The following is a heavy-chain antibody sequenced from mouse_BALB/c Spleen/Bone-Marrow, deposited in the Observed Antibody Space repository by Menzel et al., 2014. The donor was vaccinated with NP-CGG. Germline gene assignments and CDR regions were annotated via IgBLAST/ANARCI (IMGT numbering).Heavy chain of an antibody. CDR1: GISLTSYG. J-gene: IGHJ4*01. Sequence: VMLVESGPGLVAPSKSLSITCTVSGISLTSYGVHWVCQPPGKGLEWLGVIWAGGSTNYNSALMSRLSISKDNSKSQVFLKMNSLQTDDTAMYYCARDRERNFYAMDYWGQGTSVTVSS. CDR2: IWAGGST. CDR3: ARDRERNFYAMDY. V-gene: IGHV2-9*02. D-gene: IGHD2-1*01.